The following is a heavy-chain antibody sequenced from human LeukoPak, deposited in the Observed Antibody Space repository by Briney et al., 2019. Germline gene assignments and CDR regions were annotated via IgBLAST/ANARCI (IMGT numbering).Heavy chain of an antibody. V-gene: IGHV3-7*01. J-gene: IGHJ4*02. CDR2: IKQDGRET. CDR1: GFTFSNYW. D-gene: IGHD7-27*01. Sequence: GGSLRLSCAVSGFTFSNYWMTWVRQAPGKGLEWVANIKQDGRETNYVDSVKGRFTISRDNAKNSLYLQMNILRAEDTALYYCVRDLSGDEDYWGQGTLVTVSS. CDR3: VRDLSGDEDY.